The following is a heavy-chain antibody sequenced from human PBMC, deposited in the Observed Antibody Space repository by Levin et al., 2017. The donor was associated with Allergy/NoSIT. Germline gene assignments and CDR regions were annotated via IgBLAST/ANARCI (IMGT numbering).Heavy chain of an antibody. D-gene: IGHD6-19*01. CDR1: GFTFSNFG. J-gene: IGHJ4*02. CDR2: IWYDGSNK. Sequence: GGSLRLSCAASGFTFSNFGIHWVRPAPGKGLEWVSAIWYDGSNKYYRDPVKGRFTISRDNSKNTLYLQMDSLRVEDTAVYYCARDRYSAVAGIDWTHPLDYWGQGTLVTVSS. CDR3: ARDRYSAVAGIDWTHPLDY. V-gene: IGHV3-33*01.